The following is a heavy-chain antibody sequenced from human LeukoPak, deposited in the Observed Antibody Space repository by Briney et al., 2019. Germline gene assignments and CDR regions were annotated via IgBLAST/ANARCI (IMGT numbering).Heavy chain of an antibody. CDR1: GFTFSAYG. Sequence: GGSLRLSCAASGFTFSAYGMNRVRQAPGKGLEWVSYISSSGSTIYYADSVKGRFTISRDNAKNSLYLQMNSLRAEDTALYYCAKDATAVPGTVYMDVWGKGTTVTISS. CDR3: AKDATAVPGTVYMDV. J-gene: IGHJ6*03. V-gene: IGHV3-48*04. D-gene: IGHD6-13*01. CDR2: ISSSGSTI.